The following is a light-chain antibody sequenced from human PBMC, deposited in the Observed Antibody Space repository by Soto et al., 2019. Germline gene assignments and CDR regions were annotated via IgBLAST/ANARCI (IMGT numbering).Light chain of an antibody. V-gene: IGKV3-15*01. CDR1: QSVSSN. CDR3: QQYNNWPPKYT. J-gene: IGKJ2*01. CDR2: GAS. Sequence: EIVMTQSPVTLSVSPGERATLSCRASQSVSSNLAWYQQKPGQAPRLLIYGASTRATGIPARFSGSGSGTEFTLTISSLQSEDFAVYYCQQYNNWPPKYTVGQGTKLEIK.